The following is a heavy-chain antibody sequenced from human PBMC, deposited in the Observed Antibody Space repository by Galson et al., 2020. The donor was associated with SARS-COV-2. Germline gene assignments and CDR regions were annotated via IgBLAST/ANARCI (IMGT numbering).Heavy chain of an antibody. CDR3: SKREDYSTNLSVDFAS. D-gene: IGHD2-8*01. J-gene: IGHJ4*02. Sequence: GGSLRLSCAASGFTFGSYAMSWVRQPPGRGLEWVPIILSTGQRTYYANSVKGRFTHTRDNSKSMVYLQMTFLRSDCTAIYYCSKREDYSTNLSVDFASWGQGTLVTVSS. V-gene: IGHV3-23*01. CDR2: ILSTGQRT. CDR1: GFTFGSYA.